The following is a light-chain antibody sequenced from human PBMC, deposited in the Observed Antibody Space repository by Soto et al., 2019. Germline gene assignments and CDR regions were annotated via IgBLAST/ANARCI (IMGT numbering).Light chain of an antibody. J-gene: IGLJ2*01. Sequence: QTVVTQPPSVSGAPGQRVSISCSGSSSNIGAGFDVHWYQQFPGAAPKLPIYSDINRPSGVPYRCSASKSGTSASLTITGLQTEDEAHYYCQSYDSGVSASVFGGGTKLTVL. CDR2: SDI. CDR3: QSYDSGVSASV. V-gene: IGLV1-40*01. CDR1: SSNIGAGFD.